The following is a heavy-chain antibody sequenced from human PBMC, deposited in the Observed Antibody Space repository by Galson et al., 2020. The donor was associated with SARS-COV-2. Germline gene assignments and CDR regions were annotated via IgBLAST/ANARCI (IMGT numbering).Heavy chain of an antibody. Sequence: SGPTLVKPTQTLTLTCTFSGFSLSTSGMCVSWIRQPPGKALEWLALIDWDDDKYYSTSLKTRLTISKDTSKNQVVLTMTNMDPVDTGTYYCARSRGRADQWFGELNYYGMDVWGQGTTVTVSS. CDR3: ARSRGRADQWFGELNYYGMDV. D-gene: IGHD3-10*01. V-gene: IGHV2-70*01. J-gene: IGHJ6*02. CDR1: GFSLSTSGMC. CDR2: IDWDDDK.